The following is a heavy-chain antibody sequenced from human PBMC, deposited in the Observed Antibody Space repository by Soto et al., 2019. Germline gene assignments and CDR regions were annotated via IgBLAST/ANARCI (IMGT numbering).Heavy chain of an antibody. CDR2: IIPLFRTP. CDR1: GGTFSSSA. D-gene: IGHD4-4*01. J-gene: IGHJ6*02. Sequence: QVKLVQSGAEMKEPGSSVKVSCKTSGGTFSSSAISWLRQAPGQGLEWMGGIIPLFRTPDYAQKFQGRVTIAADAATSTAYMELSSLRSEDTAVYYCSRDNDRLQLGGNYYYLLDVWGQGTTITVSS. V-gene: IGHV1-69*12. CDR3: SRDNDRLQLGGNYYYLLDV.